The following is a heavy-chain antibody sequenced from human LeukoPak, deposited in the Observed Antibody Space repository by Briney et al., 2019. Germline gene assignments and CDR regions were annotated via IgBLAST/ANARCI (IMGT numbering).Heavy chain of an antibody. D-gene: IGHD6-13*01. V-gene: IGHV1-18*01. Sequence: GASVKVSRKASGYTFTSYGISWVRQAPGQGLEWMGWISAYNGNTNYAQKLQGRVTMTTDTSTSTAYMELRSLRSDDTAVYYCARLLPWQQLATLDDAFDIWGQGTMVTVSS. CDR2: ISAYNGNT. J-gene: IGHJ3*02. CDR1: GYTFTSYG. CDR3: ARLLPWQQLATLDDAFDI.